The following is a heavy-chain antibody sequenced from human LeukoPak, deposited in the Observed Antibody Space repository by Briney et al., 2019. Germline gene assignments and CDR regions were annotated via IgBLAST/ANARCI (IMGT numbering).Heavy chain of an antibody. Sequence: PGGSLRLSCAASGSTFSSYSMNWVRQAPGKGLEWVSSISSSSSYIYYADSVKGRFTISRDNAKNSLYLQMNSLRAEDTAVYYCARMRDIVVVPAYGYYMDVWGKGTTVTVSS. J-gene: IGHJ6*03. V-gene: IGHV3-21*01. CDR2: ISSSSSYI. D-gene: IGHD2-2*01. CDR1: GSTFSSYS. CDR3: ARMRDIVVVPAYGYYMDV.